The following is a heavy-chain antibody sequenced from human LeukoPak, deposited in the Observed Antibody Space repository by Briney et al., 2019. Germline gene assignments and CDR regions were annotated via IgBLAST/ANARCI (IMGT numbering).Heavy chain of an antibody. D-gene: IGHD6-13*01. CDR1: GFTFSSYS. CDR2: ISSSSIYI. Sequence: PGGSLRLSCAASGFTFSSYSMNWVRQAPGKGLEWVSSISSSSIYIYYADSVKGRFTISRDNAKNSLYLQMNSLRAEDTAVYYCARDGDSSSFLDYWGQGTLVTVSS. V-gene: IGHV3-21*01. CDR3: ARDGDSSSFLDY. J-gene: IGHJ4*02.